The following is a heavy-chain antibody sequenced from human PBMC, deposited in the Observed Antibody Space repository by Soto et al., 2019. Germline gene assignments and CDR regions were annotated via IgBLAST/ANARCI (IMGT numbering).Heavy chain of an antibody. CDR1: GYSFTSYW. CDR2: IYPGDSDT. V-gene: IGHV5-51*01. Sequence: PGESLKISCKGSGYSFTSYWIGWVRQMPGKGLEWMGIIYPGDSDTRYSPSFQGQVTISADKSISTAYLQWSSLKASDTAMYYCARPKNYDSAYYYGMDVWGQGTTVTVSS. J-gene: IGHJ6*02. CDR3: ARPKNYDSAYYYGMDV. D-gene: IGHD3-3*01.